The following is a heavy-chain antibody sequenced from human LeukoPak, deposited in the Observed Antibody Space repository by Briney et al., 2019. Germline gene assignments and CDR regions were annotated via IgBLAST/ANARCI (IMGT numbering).Heavy chain of an antibody. CDR2: IYPGDSDT. V-gene: IGHV5-51*01. J-gene: IGHJ3*02. Sequence: GESLEISCKGSGYSFTSYWIGWVRQMPGKGLEWMGIIYPGDSDTRYSPSFQGQVTISADKSISTAYLQWSSLKASDTAMYYCASSPGEYCSGGSCYPDAFDIWGQGTMVTVSS. D-gene: IGHD2-15*01. CDR1: GYSFTSYW. CDR3: ASSPGEYCSGGSCYPDAFDI.